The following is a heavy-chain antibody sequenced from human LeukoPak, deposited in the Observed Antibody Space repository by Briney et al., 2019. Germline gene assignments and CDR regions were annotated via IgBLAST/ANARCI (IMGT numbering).Heavy chain of an antibody. J-gene: IGHJ4*02. CDR1: GGSISSGSYY. Sequence: PSETLSLTCTVSGGSISSGSYYWSWIRQPAGKGLEWIGRIYTSGSTNYNPSLKSRVTISVDTSKNQFSLKLSSVTAADTAVYYCARTAVDSREDYDWGQGTLVTVSS. CDR3: ARTAVDSREDYD. CDR2: IYTSGST. V-gene: IGHV4-61*02. D-gene: IGHD3-22*01.